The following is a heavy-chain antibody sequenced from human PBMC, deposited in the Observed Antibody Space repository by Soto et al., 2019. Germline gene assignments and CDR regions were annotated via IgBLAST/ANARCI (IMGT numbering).Heavy chain of an antibody. CDR3: ASRGSGSYSDS. CDR2: ISGSGGST. D-gene: IGHD1-26*01. J-gene: IGHJ4*02. CDR1: GFTFSSYA. V-gene: IGHV3-23*01. Sequence: EVQLLESGGGLVQPGGSLRLSCAASGFTFSSYAMRWVRQAPVKGLEWVSAISGSGGSTYYADSVKGRFTISRDNSKNTLYLQMNSLRAEDTAVYYCASRGSGSYSDSWGQGTLVTVSS.